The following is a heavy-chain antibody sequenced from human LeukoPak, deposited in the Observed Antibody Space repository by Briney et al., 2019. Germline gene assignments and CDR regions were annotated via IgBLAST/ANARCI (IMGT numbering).Heavy chain of an antibody. D-gene: IGHD3-10*01. CDR3: AQNYYGSGSYYTPPY. CDR1: GFTFSSYG. J-gene: IGHJ4*02. Sequence: GGSLRLSCAASGFTFSSYGVHWVRQAPGKGLEWVAVISYDGSNKYYADSVKGRFTISRDNSKNTLYLQMNSLRAEDTAVYYCAQNYYGSGSYYTPPYWGQGTLVTVSS. V-gene: IGHV3-30*03. CDR2: ISYDGSNK.